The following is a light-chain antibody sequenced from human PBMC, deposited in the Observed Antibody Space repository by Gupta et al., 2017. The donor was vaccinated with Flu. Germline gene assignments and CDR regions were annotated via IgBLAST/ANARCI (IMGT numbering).Light chain of an antibody. CDR3: SSYTSSNTIYVV. V-gene: IGLV2-14*01. CDR1: NSDVGGYNY. Sequence: QSALTQPASVSGSPGQSITISCTGTNSDVGGYNYVSWYQQHPAKAPQLMIYEVSNRPSGMSNRFSGSKSGNTAALTISGLQAEDEADYYCSSYTSSNTIYVVFGGGTKLTVL. CDR2: EVS. J-gene: IGLJ2*01.